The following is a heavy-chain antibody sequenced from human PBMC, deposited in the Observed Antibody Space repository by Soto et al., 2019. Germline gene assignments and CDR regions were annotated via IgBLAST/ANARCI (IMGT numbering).Heavy chain of an antibody. CDR1: GGTFSSYA. CDR2: FDPEDGET. J-gene: IGHJ4*02. CDR3: TTGQRPIRFLEWLSRYYFDF. Sequence: ASVKVSCKASGGTFSSYAISWVRQAPGKGLEWMGGFDPEDGETIYAQKFQGRVTMTEDTSTDTAYMELSSLRSEDSAVYYCTTGQRPIRFLEWLSRYYFDFWGQGTLVTVSS. V-gene: IGHV1-24*01. D-gene: IGHD3-3*01.